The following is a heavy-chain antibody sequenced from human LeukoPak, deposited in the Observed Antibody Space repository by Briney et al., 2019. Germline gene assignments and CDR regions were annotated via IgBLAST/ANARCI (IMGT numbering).Heavy chain of an antibody. V-gene: IGHV4-34*01. J-gene: IGHJ6*02. CDR2: INHSGST. CDR1: GGSFSGYY. Sequence: SETLSLTCAVYGGSFSGYYWSWIRQPPGKGLEWIGEINHSGSTNYNPSLKSRVTISVDTSKNQFSLRLSSVTAADTAVYYCAREDPNYYYYGMDVWGQGTTVTVSS. CDR3: AREDPNYYYYGMDV.